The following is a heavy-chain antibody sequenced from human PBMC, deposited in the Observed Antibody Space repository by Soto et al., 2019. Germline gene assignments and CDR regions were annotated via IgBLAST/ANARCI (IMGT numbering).Heavy chain of an antibody. Sequence: PSETLSLTCAVYGGSFSGYHWSWIRQPPGKGLEWIGEINHSGSTNYNPSLKSRVTISVDTSKNQFSLKLSSVTAADTAVYYCARSYVWGSYRYLGYWGQGTLVTVSS. CDR1: GGSFSGYH. J-gene: IGHJ4*02. CDR3: ARSYVWGSYRYLGY. CDR2: INHSGST. V-gene: IGHV4-34*01. D-gene: IGHD3-16*02.